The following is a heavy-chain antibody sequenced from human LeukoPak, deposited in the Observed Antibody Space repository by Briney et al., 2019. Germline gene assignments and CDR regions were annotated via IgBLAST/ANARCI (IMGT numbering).Heavy chain of an antibody. CDR1: GSTFSSYG. CDR2: IRYDGSNK. V-gene: IGHV3-30*02. CDR3: AKDRGYYYDSSGCIDY. D-gene: IGHD3-22*01. J-gene: IGHJ4*02. Sequence: GGSLRLSCAASGSTFSSYGMHWVRQAPGKGLEWVAFIRYDGSNKYYADSVKGRFTISRDNPKNTLYLQMNSLRAEDTAVYYCAKDRGYYYDSSGCIDYWGQGTLVTVSS.